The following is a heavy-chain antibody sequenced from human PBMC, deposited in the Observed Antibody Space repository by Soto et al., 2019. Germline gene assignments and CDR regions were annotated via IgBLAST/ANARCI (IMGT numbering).Heavy chain of an antibody. D-gene: IGHD3-22*01. CDR1: GGSFSGYY. J-gene: IGHJ4*02. CDR2: INHSGST. Sequence: SETLSLTCAVYGGSFSGYYWSWIRQPPGKGPEWIGEINHSGSTNYNPSLKSRVTISVDTSKNQFSLKLSSVTAADTAVYYCAREVDSSGSIDYWGQGTLVTVSS. V-gene: IGHV4-34*01. CDR3: AREVDSSGSIDY.